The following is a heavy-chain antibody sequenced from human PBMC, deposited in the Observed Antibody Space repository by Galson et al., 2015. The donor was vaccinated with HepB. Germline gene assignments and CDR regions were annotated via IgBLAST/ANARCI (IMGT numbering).Heavy chain of an antibody. D-gene: IGHD5-12*01. Sequence: SVKVSCKASGGTFSSYTISWVRQAPGQGLEWMGRIIPILGIANYAQKFQGRVTITADKSTSTAYMELSSLRSEDTAVYYCARDSPLGVGYSGYETWAYFDYWGQGTLVTVSS. CDR1: GGTFSSYT. CDR3: ARDSPLGVGYSGYETWAYFDY. J-gene: IGHJ4*02. CDR2: IIPILGIA. V-gene: IGHV1-69*04.